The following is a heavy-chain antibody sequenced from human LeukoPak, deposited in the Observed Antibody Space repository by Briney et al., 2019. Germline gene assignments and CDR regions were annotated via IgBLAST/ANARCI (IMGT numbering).Heavy chain of an antibody. Sequence: PGGSLRLSCVVSGITVSSNYMNWVRQAPGKGLEWVSVIYSGGSTYFADSVKGRFTISRDNSKNTLYLQMNSLRAEDTAVYYCARGTYFFDYWGQGTLVTVSS. CDR3: ARGTYFFDY. J-gene: IGHJ4*02. CDR1: GITVSSNY. CDR2: IYSGGST. V-gene: IGHV3-53*01.